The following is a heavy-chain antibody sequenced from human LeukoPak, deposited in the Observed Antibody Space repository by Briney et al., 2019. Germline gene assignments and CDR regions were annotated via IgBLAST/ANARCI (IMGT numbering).Heavy chain of an antibody. V-gene: IGHV1-2*02. CDR1: GYTFTGYY. Sequence: ASVKVSCKASGYTFTGYYMHWVRQAPGQGLEWMGWINPNSGGTNYAQKLQGRVTMTTDTSTSTAYMELRSLRSDDTAVYYCALYGSGSFFREGLNYWGQGTLVTVSS. CDR2: INPNSGGT. D-gene: IGHD3-10*01. CDR3: ALYGSGSFFREGLNY. J-gene: IGHJ4*02.